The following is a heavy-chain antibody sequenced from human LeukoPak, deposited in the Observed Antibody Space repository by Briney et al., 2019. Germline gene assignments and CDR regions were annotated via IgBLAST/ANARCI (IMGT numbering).Heavy chain of an antibody. CDR2: ISGSGGST. Sequence: GGSLRLSCAASGFTFSSYAVSWVRQAPGKGLEWVSAISGSGGSTYYADSVKGRFTISRDNSKNTPFLQMNSLRAGDTAVYYCAKDPIGSRARGSFDYWGQGTLVTVSS. CDR1: GFTFSSYA. CDR3: AKDPIGSRARGSFDY. V-gene: IGHV3-23*01. J-gene: IGHJ4*02. D-gene: IGHD6-13*01.